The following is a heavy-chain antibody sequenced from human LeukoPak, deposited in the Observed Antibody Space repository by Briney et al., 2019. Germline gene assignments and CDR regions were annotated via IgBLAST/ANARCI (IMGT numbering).Heavy chain of an antibody. J-gene: IGHJ3*02. CDR3: ARLYKYAFDI. CDR2: IYYSGST. Sequence: SETLSLTCTVSGGSISSSSYYWGWIRQPPGKGLEWIESIYYSGSTYYNPSLKSRVTISVDTSKNQFSLKLSSVTAADTAVYYCARLYKYAFDIWGQGTMVTVSS. V-gene: IGHV4-39*01. D-gene: IGHD2-8*01. CDR1: GGSISSSSYY.